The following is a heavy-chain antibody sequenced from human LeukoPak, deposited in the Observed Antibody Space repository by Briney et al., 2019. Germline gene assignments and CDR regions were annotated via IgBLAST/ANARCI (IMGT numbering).Heavy chain of an antibody. CDR3: AKSPRPYCSGGSCYPDY. CDR2: IRYDGSNK. D-gene: IGHD2-15*01. J-gene: IGHJ4*02. CDR1: GFTFSSYG. V-gene: IGHV3-30*02. Sequence: PGGSLRLSCAASGFTFSSYGMHWVRQAPGEGLDWVAFIRYDGSNKYYADSVKGRFTISRDNSKNTLYLQMNSLRAEDTAVYYCAKSPRPYCSGGSCYPDYWGQGTLVTVSS.